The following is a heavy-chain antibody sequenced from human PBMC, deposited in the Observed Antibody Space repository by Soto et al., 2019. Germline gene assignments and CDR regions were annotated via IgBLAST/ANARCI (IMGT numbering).Heavy chain of an antibody. J-gene: IGHJ5*02. CDR1: GGSISSGGYY. Sequence: QVQLQESGPGLVKPSQTLSLTCTVSGGSISSGGYYWNWIRQHPGKGLEWIGYIYYSGCTYYTPSLKSRVSMSVDTSKNQFSLKLSSVTATDTAVYYCARSVFPWGQGTLVTVSS. V-gene: IGHV4-31*03. CDR2: IYYSGCT. CDR3: ARSVFP.